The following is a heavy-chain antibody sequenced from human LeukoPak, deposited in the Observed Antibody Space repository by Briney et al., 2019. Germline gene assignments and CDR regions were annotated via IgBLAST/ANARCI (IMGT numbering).Heavy chain of an antibody. CDR1: GFTFSSYD. D-gene: IGHD3-16*01. CDR3: ARARGLVGMDV. CDR2: IGPAGDP. J-gene: IGHJ6*04. Sequence: GGSLRLSCAASGFTFSSYDVHWFRQATGKGLQWVSAIGPAGDPYYPGSVKGRFTISRENGKNCLYLQMNTLRAGDTAVYYCARARGLVGMDVWGKGTTVTVSS. V-gene: IGHV3-13*05.